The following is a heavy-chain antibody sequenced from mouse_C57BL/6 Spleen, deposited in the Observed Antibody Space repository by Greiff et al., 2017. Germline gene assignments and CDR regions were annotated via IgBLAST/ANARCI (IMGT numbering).Heavy chain of an antibody. Sequence: EVQGVESGGDLVKPGGSLKLSCAASGFTFSSYGMSWVRQTPDKRLEWVATISSGGSYTYYPDSVKGRFTISRDNAKNTLYLQMSSLTSEDTAMYYCARHPTGTGFDYWGQGTTLTVSS. V-gene: IGHV5-6*01. CDR2: ISSGGSYT. CDR1: GFTFSSYG. J-gene: IGHJ2*01. CDR3: ARHPTGTGFDY. D-gene: IGHD4-1*02.